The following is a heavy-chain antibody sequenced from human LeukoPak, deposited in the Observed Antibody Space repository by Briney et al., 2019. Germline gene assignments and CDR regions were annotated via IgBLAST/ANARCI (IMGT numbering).Heavy chain of an antibody. V-gene: IGHV3-30-3*01. Sequence: PGGSLRLSCAASGFTFSSYAMSWVRQAPGKGLEWVAVISYDGSNKYYADSVKGRFTISRDNSKNTLYLQMNSLRAEDTAVYYCARAYGLRWSPGDYWGQGTLVTVSS. CDR2: ISYDGSNK. CDR3: ARAYGLRWSPGDY. D-gene: IGHD4-23*01. J-gene: IGHJ4*02. CDR1: GFTFSSYA.